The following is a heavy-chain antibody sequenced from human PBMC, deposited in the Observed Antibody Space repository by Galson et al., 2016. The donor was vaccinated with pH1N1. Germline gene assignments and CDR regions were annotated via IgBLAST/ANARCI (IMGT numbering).Heavy chain of an antibody. V-gene: IGHV3-33*01. D-gene: IGHD3-3*01. CDR1: GFTFGSHG. CDR3: ARGGVTIFGIVNPAFGMDV. J-gene: IGHJ6*02. CDR2: IGYDRSTI. Sequence: SLRLSCAASGFTFGSHGMHWVRQAPGKGLEWVALIGYDRSTIHYVESVKGRCTISRDTSKNTVYLQMSSLRAEDTAVYYCARGGVTIFGIVNPAFGMDVWGQGTTVTVSS.